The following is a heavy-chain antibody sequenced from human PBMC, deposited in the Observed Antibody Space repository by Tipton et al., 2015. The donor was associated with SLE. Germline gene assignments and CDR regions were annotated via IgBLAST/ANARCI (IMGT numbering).Heavy chain of an antibody. V-gene: IGHV4-39*07. CDR1: GGSISSSSYY. D-gene: IGHD2-2*01. CDR2: IYYSGNT. Sequence: TLSLTCTVSGGSISSSSYYWGWLRQPPGKGLEWIGSIYYSGNTYYNPSLKSRVTISVDTSKNQFSLKLSSVTAADTAVYYCARRLVAAANDWYFGLWGRGTLVTVSS. J-gene: IGHJ2*01. CDR3: ARRLVAAANDWYFGL.